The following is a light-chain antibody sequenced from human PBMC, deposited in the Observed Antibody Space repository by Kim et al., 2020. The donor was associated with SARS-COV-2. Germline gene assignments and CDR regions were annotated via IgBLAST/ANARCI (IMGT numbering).Light chain of an antibody. CDR2: GHT. CDR1: SSNVGAGYD. V-gene: IGLV1-40*01. CDR3: QSYDSSLNSYV. J-gene: IGLJ1*01. Sequence: QRVTTSCTGTSSNVGAGYDVHWYQQVPGAAPKLLIYGHTNRPSGVPDRFSGSKSDTSASLAITGLQPEDEADYYCQSYDSSLNSYVFGTGTKVTVL.